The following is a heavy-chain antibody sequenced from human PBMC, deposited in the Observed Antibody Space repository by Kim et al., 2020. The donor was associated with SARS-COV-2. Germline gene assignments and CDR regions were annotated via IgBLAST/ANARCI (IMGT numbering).Heavy chain of an antibody. D-gene: IGHD2-15*01. CDR3: EKARGLYCSGGSCYYYYGMDV. J-gene: IGHJ6*02. V-gene: IGHV3-23*03. CDR2: GKAEAMTA. CDR1: GFTVVDEG. Sequence: VGSLRLSWAAAGFTVVDEGRGWGRQGPGKGREGLGVGKAEAMTADEGDAEKGRCTIARDNSKNTLYLQMTRLRAEDTAIYYCEKARGLYCSGGSCYYYYGMDVWGQGTTVIVPS.